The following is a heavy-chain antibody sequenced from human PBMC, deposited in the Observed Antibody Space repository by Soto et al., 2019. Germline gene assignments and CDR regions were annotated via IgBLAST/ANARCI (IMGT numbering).Heavy chain of an antibody. CDR2: IVVGSGNT. D-gene: IGHD3-22*01. CDR3: AAVPYHYDSSAYYFDY. Sequence: GASVKDSCKASGFTFTSSAVQWVRQARGQRLEWIGWIVVGSGNTNYAQKFQERVTITRDMSTSTAYMQLSSLRSEDTAVYYCAAVPYHYDSSAYYFDYWGQGTLVTVSS. V-gene: IGHV1-58*01. CDR1: GFTFTSSA. J-gene: IGHJ4*02.